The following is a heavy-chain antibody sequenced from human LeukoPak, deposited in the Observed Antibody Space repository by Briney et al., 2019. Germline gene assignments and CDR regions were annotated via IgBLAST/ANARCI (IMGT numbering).Heavy chain of an antibody. J-gene: IGHJ3*02. Sequence: PGGSLRLTCAASGFTFSSYSMNWVRQAPGKGLEWVSSISSSSSSYIYYADSVKGRFTISRDNAKNSLYLQMNSLRAEDTAVYYCARDRSDYGDSRDAFDIWGQGTMVTVSS. CDR3: ARDRSDYGDSRDAFDI. D-gene: IGHD4-17*01. CDR1: GFTFSSYS. CDR2: ISSSSSSYI. V-gene: IGHV3-21*01.